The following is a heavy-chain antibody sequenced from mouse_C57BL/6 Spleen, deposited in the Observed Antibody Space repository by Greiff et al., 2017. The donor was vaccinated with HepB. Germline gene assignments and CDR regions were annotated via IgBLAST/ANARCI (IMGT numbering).Heavy chain of an antibody. V-gene: IGHV1-81*01. Sequence: QVQLKESGAELARPGASVKLSCKASGYTFTSYGISWVKQRTGQGLEWIGEIYPRSGNTYYNEKFKGKATLTADKSSSTAYMELRSLTSEDSAVYFCARYGSYGYFDVWGTGTTVTVSS. CDR2: IYPRSGNT. CDR1: GYTFTSYG. J-gene: IGHJ1*03. CDR3: ARYGSYGYFDV. D-gene: IGHD1-1*01.